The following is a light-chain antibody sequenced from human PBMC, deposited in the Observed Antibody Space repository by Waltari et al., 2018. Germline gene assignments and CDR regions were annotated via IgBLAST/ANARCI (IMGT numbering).Light chain of an antibody. CDR3: CSFADSSASWV. CDR1: SSDFRTYDA. Sequence: QSALTKPASVSGSPGKSITISRTGTSSDFRTYDAVSWYQQHPGKAPKLMSHDVNTRPSGVSPRFSGSKSGNTASLTISGLQAEDEADYYCCSFADSSASWVFGGGTKLNVL. CDR2: DVN. V-gene: IGLV2-23*02. J-gene: IGLJ3*02.